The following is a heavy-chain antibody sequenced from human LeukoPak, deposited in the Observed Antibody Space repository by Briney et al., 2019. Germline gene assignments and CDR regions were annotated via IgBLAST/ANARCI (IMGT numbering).Heavy chain of an antibody. J-gene: IGHJ6*04. Sequence: GGSLRLSCATSGFTFKNYAMNWARQAPGKGLEWVPYISSSSSTIYYADSVKGRFTISRDNAKNSLYLQMNSLRAEDTAVYYCAELGITMIGGVWGKGTTVTISS. CDR2: ISSSSSTI. CDR3: AELGITMIGGV. D-gene: IGHD3-10*02. V-gene: IGHV3-48*04. CDR1: GFTFKNYA.